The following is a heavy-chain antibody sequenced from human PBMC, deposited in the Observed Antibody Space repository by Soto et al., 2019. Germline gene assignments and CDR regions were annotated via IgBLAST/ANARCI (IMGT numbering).Heavy chain of an antibody. CDR2: ISSSSTI. Sequence: PGGSLRLSCAASGFTFSSYSMNWVRQAPGKGLEWVSYISSSSTIYYADSVKGRFTISRDNSKDTVYLQMNSLRAEDTAVYYCAKVFYPPYYDSSGYYYAFAYWGQGTRVTVSS. CDR3: AKVFYPPYYDSSGYYYAFAY. J-gene: IGHJ4*02. D-gene: IGHD3-22*01. V-gene: IGHV3-48*01. CDR1: GFTFSSYS.